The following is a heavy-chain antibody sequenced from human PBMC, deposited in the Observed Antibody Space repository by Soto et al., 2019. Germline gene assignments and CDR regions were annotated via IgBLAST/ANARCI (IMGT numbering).Heavy chain of an antibody. V-gene: IGHV3-23*01. CDR2: TSGGGDVA. J-gene: IGHJ2*01. CDR3: VKKSIWTVNNPVYWYLDL. Sequence: EVQLLESGGGLVQPGGSLRLSCAASGFTFISYAMSWVRQAPGKGLEWVSGTSGGGDVAFYADSVKGRFTISRENSKNTLYLQINSLRAEDTHLYYYVKKSIWTVNNPVYWYLDLWGRGTLVTVSS. D-gene: IGHD4-17*01. CDR1: GFTFISYA.